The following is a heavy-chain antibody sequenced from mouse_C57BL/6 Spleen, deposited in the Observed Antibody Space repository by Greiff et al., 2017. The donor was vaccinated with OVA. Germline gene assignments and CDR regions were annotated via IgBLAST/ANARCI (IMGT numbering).Heavy chain of an antibody. D-gene: IGHD1-2*01. J-gene: IGHJ2*01. V-gene: IGHV1-50*01. CDR1: GYTFTSYW. CDR2: IDPSDSYT. CDR3: ASVYYGPDY. Sequence: VQLQQPGAELVKPGASVKLSCKASGYTFTSYWMQWVKQRPGQGLEWIGEIDPSDSYTNYNQKFKGKATLTVDTSSSTAYMQLSSLTSEDSAVYYCASVYYGPDYWGQGTTLTVSS.